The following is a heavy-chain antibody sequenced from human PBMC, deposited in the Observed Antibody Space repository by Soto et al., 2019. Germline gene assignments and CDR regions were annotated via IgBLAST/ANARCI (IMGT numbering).Heavy chain of an antibody. CDR1: GGSFSGYY. V-gene: IGHV4-34*01. J-gene: IGHJ4*02. CDR3: ARIHDYGDYLDY. Sequence: SETLSLTCAVYGGSFSGYYWSWIRQPPGKGLEWIGEINHSGSTNYNPSLKSRVTISVDTSKNQFSLKLNSVTAADTAVYYCARIHDYGDYLDYWGQGTLVTVSS. D-gene: IGHD4-17*01. CDR2: INHSGST.